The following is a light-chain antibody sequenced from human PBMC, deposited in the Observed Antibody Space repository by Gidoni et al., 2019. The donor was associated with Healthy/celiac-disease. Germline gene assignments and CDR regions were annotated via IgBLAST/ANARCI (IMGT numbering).Light chain of an antibody. CDR1: QSVSSN. CDR2: GAS. J-gene: IGKJ1*01. V-gene: IGKV3-15*01. Sequence: FTGTLSVSPGERATLSCRASQSVSSNLACYPQKPGKAPRLLIYGASTRATAIPARFSGSDSGTEFTLTISSLQSEAFAVYYCQQYNNWPQTFGQGTKVEIK. CDR3: QQYNNWPQT.